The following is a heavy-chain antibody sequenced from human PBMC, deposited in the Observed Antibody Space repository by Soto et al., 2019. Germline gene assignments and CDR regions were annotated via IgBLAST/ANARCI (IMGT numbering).Heavy chain of an antibody. J-gene: IGHJ1*01. Sequence: GGSLRLSCAASGFTFSSYAMHWVRQAPGKGLEWVAVISYDGSNKYYADSVKGRFTISRDNSKNTLYLQMNSLRAEDTAVYYCARTPTGNHYFQHWGQGTLVTVSS. CDR1: GFTFSSYA. D-gene: IGHD4-4*01. V-gene: IGHV3-30-3*01. CDR3: ARTPTGNHYFQH. CDR2: ISYDGSNK.